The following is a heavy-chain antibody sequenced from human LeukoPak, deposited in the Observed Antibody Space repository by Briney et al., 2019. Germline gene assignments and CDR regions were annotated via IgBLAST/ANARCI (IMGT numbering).Heavy chain of an antibody. J-gene: IGHJ4*02. V-gene: IGHV3-23*01. CDR3: AKGSKGTYDY. CDR1: GFTFTIYV. CDR2: IIGNGDST. Sequence: GGSLRLSRVASGFTFTIYVMTSVPQAPGKGLEWVSSIIGNGDSTYYADSVKGRFTISRDNSKNTLYLQMNSLRAEDTAIYYCAKGSKGTYDYWGQGTLVTVSS.